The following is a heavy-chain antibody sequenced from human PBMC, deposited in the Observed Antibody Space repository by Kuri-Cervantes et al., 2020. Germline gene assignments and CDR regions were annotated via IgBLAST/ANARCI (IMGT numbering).Heavy chain of an antibody. Sequence: SGPTLVKPTETLTLTCTVSGFSLSNARMGVSWIRQPPGKALEWLAHIFSNDEKSYSTSLKSRLTISKDTSKSQVVLTMTNMDPVDTATYYCARIPFENYYSVSNLVFDYWGQGTLVTVSS. J-gene: IGHJ4*02. CDR2: IFSNDEK. D-gene: IGHD3-10*01. CDR1: GFSLSNARMG. CDR3: ARIPFENYYSVSNLVFDY. V-gene: IGHV2-26*01.